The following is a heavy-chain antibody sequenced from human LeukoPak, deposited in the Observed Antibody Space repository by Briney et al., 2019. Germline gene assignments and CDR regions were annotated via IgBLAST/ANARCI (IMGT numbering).Heavy chain of an antibody. Sequence: ASVRVSCKASGYTFTSYYLHWVRQAPGQGLERMGIINPSGGSTTYRQKFQGRVTMTRDTSTSTVYMELSSLRSEDTAVYYCSRDRLTTVTTSTPFDYWGQGTLVTVSS. CDR1: GYTFTSYY. J-gene: IGHJ4*02. V-gene: IGHV1-46*01. CDR2: INPSGGST. D-gene: IGHD4-17*01. CDR3: SRDRLTTVTTSTPFDY.